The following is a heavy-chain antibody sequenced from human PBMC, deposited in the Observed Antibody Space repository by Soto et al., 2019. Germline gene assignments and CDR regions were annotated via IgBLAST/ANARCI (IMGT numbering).Heavy chain of an antibody. Sequence: SVKVSCKASGGTFSSYAISWVRQAPGQGLEWMGGIIPIFGTANYAQKFQGRVTITADESTSTAYMELSSLRSEDTAVYYCARDGVRSSSSSWYETGYYYYGMDVWGQGTTVTVSS. D-gene: IGHD6-13*01. CDR3: ARDGVRSSSSSWYETGYYYYGMDV. CDR1: GGTFSSYA. V-gene: IGHV1-69*13. CDR2: IIPIFGTA. J-gene: IGHJ6*02.